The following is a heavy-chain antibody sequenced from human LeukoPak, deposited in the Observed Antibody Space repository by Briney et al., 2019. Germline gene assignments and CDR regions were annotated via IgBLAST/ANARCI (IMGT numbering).Heavy chain of an antibody. V-gene: IGHV4-59*06. J-gene: IGHJ4*02. CDR2: IYYSGST. CDR3: ARMDDSSGDFDY. Sequence: SETLSLTCTVSGGSISSHYWSWIRQHPGKGLEWIGYIYYSGSTYYNPSLKSRVTISVDTSKNQFSLKLSSVTAADAAVYYCARMDDSSGDFDYWGQGTLVTVSS. CDR1: GGSISSHY. D-gene: IGHD3-22*01.